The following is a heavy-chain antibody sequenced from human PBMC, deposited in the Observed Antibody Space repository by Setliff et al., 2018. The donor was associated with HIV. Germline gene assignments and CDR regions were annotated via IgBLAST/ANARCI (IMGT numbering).Heavy chain of an antibody. CDR1: GYTFSSYE. J-gene: IGHJ3*02. D-gene: IGHD1-26*01. CDR2: ISTSNGYT. V-gene: IGHV1-18*01. CDR3: ARGGSYWGDAFDI. Sequence: ASVKVSCKASGYTFSSYEISWVRQAPGQGFEWMGRISTSNGYTNYAQKLQGRVTVTTDTSTSTAYMELRGLRSDDTAVYYCARGGSYWGDAFDIWGQGTMVTVSS.